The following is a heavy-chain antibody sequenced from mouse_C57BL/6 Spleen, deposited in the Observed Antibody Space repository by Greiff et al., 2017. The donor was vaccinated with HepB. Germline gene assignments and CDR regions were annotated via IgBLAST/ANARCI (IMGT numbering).Heavy chain of an antibody. Sequence: QVQLKQSGPELVKPGASVKISCKASGYAFSSSWMNWVKQRPGKGLEWIGRIYPGDGDTNYNGKFKGKATLTADKSSSTAYMQLSSLTSEDSAVYFCARSGRDWFAYWGQGTLVTVSA. CDR3: ARSGRDWFAY. CDR1: GYAFSSSW. CDR2: IYPGDGDT. V-gene: IGHV1-82*01. J-gene: IGHJ3*01.